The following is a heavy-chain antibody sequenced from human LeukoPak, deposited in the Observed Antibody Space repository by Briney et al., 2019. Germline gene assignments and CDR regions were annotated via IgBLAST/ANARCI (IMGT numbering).Heavy chain of an antibody. D-gene: IGHD3-10*01. CDR2: IRNKANSYTT. J-gene: IGHJ4*02. Sequence: GGSLRLSCAASGFTFSDHYMDWVRQAPGEGLEWVARIRNKANSYTTEYAASVKGGFTIARDDSKTSLFLQMNSLKTEDTAVYYCARGYGSGPFYFDYWGQGTLVTVSS. V-gene: IGHV3-72*01. CDR1: GFTFSDHY. CDR3: ARGYGSGPFYFDY.